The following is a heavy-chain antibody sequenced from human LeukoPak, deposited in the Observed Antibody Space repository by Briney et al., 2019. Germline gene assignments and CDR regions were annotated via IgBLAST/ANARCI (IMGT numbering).Heavy chain of an antibody. CDR3: AKDSGSYLYYFDY. D-gene: IGHD1-26*01. J-gene: IGHJ4*02. Sequence: GGSLRLSCAASGFTFSSYGMHWVRQAPGKGLEWVAVISYDGSNKYYADSVKGRFTISRDNSKNTLYLRMNSLRAEDTAVYYCAKDSGSYLYYFDYWGQGTLVTVSS. CDR1: GFTFSSYG. CDR2: ISYDGSNK. V-gene: IGHV3-30*18.